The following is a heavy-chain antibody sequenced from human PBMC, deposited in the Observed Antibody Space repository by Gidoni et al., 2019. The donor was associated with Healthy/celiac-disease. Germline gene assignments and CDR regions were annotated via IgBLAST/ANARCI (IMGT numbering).Heavy chain of an antibody. CDR3: TTDPRRIMTTVTDY. CDR2: IKSKTDGGTT. D-gene: IGHD4-17*01. V-gene: IGHV3-15*01. J-gene: IGHJ4*02. CDR1: GFTFSNAW. Sequence: EVQLVESGGGLVKPGGSLRLSCAASGFTFSNAWMSWVRQAPGKGLEWVGRIKSKTDGGTTDYAAPVKGRFTISRDDSKNTLYLQMNSLKTEDTAVYYCTTDPRRIMTTVTDYWGQGTLVTVSS.